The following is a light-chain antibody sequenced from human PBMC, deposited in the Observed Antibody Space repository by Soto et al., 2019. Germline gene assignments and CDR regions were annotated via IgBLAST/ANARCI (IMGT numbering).Light chain of an antibody. CDR1: QSISSY. Sequence: DIQMTQSPSSLSASVGDRVTITCRASQSISSYLNWYQQKPGKAPKLLIYAASILQSGVPSRFSGSGSGTAFTLTISSLQPEDFATYSCQQRYSTPTTFGGGTKVEIK. CDR3: QQRYSTPTT. V-gene: IGKV1-39*01. J-gene: IGKJ4*01. CDR2: AAS.